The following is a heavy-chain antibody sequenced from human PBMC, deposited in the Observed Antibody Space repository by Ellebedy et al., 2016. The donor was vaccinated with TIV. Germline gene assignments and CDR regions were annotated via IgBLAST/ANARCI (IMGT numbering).Heavy chain of an antibody. D-gene: IGHD2-21*01. Sequence: AASVKVSCKASGYSFTDYYMHWVRQPPGQGLEWMGIMNPSGGNTIYAEKVQGRVTMTRDTSTTTIYMELSRLTSEDTAVYYCARTVDCPYEAFEIWGQGTMVTVSS. CDR3: ARTVDCPYEAFEI. CDR2: MNPSGGNT. V-gene: IGHV1-46*01. J-gene: IGHJ3*02. CDR1: GYSFTDYY.